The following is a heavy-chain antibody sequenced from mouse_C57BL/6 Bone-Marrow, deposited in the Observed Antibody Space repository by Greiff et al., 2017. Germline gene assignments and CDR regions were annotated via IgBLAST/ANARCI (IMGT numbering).Heavy chain of an antibody. D-gene: IGHD1-1*01. V-gene: IGHV5-4*03. CDR3: ARSDCGSSCGFAY. J-gene: IGHJ3*01. CDR1: GFTFSSYA. Sequence: EVKLVESGGGLVKPGGSLKLSCAASGFTFSSYAMSWVRQTPEKRLEWVATISDGGSYTYYPDNVKGRFTISRDNAKNNLYLQMRHLKAEDTAMYYCARSDCGSSCGFAYWGQGTLVTVSA. CDR2: ISDGGSYT.